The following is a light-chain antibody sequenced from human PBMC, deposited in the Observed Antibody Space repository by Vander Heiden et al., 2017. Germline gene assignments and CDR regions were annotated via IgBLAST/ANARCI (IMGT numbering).Light chain of an antibody. CDR2: EAS. CDR1: KDSSNY. Sequence: DIQITQSPSSLSASVGDSGPLTCQASKDSSNYLNWYQQKPGKAPKLLIYEASNLETGVPARFSGSGSGTDFTLKISRLQPEDIAIYYCKQYDQLPCTFGPGTKVDIK. V-gene: IGKV1-33*01. CDR3: KQYDQLPCT. J-gene: IGKJ3*01.